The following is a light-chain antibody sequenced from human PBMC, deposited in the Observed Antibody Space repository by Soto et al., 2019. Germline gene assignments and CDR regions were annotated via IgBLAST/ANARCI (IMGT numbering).Light chain of an antibody. CDR1: QSISSY. CDR3: QQSYSTHT. Sequence: DLQMTQSPSSLSASVGDRVTITCRASQSISSYLNWYQQKPGKAPKLLIYAASSLQSGVPSRFSGSGSGTEFTLTNSSLQPEDFATYYCQQSYSTHTFGQGTKLEIK. J-gene: IGKJ2*01. CDR2: AAS. V-gene: IGKV1-39*01.